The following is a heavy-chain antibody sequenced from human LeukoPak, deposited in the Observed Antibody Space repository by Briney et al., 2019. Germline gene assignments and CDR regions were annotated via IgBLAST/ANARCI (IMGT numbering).Heavy chain of an antibody. CDR1: GGSISSSSYY. D-gene: IGHD1-26*01. CDR2: IYYSGST. Sequence: PSETLSLTCTVSGGSISSSSYYWGWIRQPPGKGLEWIGSIYYSGSTYYSPSLKSRVTISVDTSKNQFSLKLSSVTAADTAVCYCARLPGGQKGIVGATSWGQGTLVTVSS. V-gene: IGHV4-39*01. CDR3: ARLPGGQKGIVGATS. J-gene: IGHJ4*02.